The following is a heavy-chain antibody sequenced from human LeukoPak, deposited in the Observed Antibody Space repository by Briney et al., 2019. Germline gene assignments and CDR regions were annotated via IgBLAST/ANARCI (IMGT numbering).Heavy chain of an antibody. Sequence: PGRSPRLSCAASGFTFSSYAMHWVRQAPGKGLEWVAVISYDGSNKYYADSVKGRFTISRDNSKNTLYLQMNSLRAEDTAVYYCASDSGYFDYWGQGTLVTVSS. CDR2: ISYDGSNK. V-gene: IGHV3-30*04. CDR1: GFTFSSYA. J-gene: IGHJ4*02. D-gene: IGHD6-19*01. CDR3: ASDSGYFDY.